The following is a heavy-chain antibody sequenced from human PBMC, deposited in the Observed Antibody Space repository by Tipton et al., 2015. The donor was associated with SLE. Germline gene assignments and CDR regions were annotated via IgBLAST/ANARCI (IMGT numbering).Heavy chain of an antibody. CDR2: ISYDGSNK. CDR3: ARDMGTNCYECSDAFDI. CDR1: GFTFSSYA. D-gene: IGHD2-2*01. Sequence: SLRLSCAVSGFTFSSYAMHWVRQAPGKGLEWVAFISVISYDGSNKYYADSVKGRFTISRDNSKNTLYLQMNSLRAEDTAVYYCARDMGTNCYECSDAFDIWGQGTMVTVSS. J-gene: IGHJ3*02. V-gene: IGHV3-30-3*01.